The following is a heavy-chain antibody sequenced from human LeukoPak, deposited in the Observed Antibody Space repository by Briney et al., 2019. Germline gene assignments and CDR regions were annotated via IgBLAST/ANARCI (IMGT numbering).Heavy chain of an antibody. CDR1: GYTFTDYS. V-gene: IGHV1-2*02. CDR2: INPNSGGT. CDR3: ARSSSAWYDGYYFDY. Sequence: ASVKVSCKASGYTFTDYSMHWVRQAPGQGLEWMGWINPNSGGTNYAQKFLGGVTMTRDTSISTSYMELSRLRSDDTAVYYCARSSSAWYDGYYFDYWGQGTLVTVSS. D-gene: IGHD6-19*01. J-gene: IGHJ4*02.